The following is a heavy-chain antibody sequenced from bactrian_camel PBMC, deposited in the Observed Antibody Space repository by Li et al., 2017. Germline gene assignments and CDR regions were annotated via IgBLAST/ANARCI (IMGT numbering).Heavy chain of an antibody. CDR2: IYSDVSNT. J-gene: IGHJ4*01. V-gene: IGHV3-2*01. CDR3: TTGEDGGSWSWTYEYRY. Sequence: HVQLVESGGGLVQPGGSLRLSCAASGFTFNYYYMSWVRQAPGKELEWVSSIYSDVSNTYYADSVKGRFTISKDSAKNTVYLQMNSVKSEDTALYYCTTGEDGGSWSWTYEYRYWGQGTQVTVS. D-gene: IGHD6*01. CDR1: GFTFNYYY.